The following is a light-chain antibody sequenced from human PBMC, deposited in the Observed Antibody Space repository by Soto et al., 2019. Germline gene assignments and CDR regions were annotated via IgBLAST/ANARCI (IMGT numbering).Light chain of an antibody. V-gene: IGLV6-57*04. Sequence: LTQPHSVSESPGKTVTISCTRTSGSIASNYVQWYQQRPGSAPTTLIYEDDQRPSGVPDRFSGSIDRSSNSASLTISGLKTEDEADYYCQSYDSSNPVVFVVGTKLTVL. CDR1: SGSIASNY. CDR2: EDD. CDR3: QSYDSSNPVV. J-gene: IGLJ2*01.